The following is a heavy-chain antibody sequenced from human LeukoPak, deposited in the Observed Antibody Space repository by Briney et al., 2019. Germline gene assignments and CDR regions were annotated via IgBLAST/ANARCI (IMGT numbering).Heavy chain of an antibody. CDR1: GGTFSSDA. CDR3: ARNGFGELKNWFDP. V-gene: IGHV1-69*13. CDR2: IIPIFGSA. J-gene: IGHJ5*02. D-gene: IGHD3-10*01. Sequence: SVKVSCKASGGTFSSDAISWVRQAPGQGLEWMGGIIPIFGSANYARKFQGRVTITADESTSTAYMELSSLRSEDTAVYYCARNGFGELKNWFDPWGQGTLVTVSS.